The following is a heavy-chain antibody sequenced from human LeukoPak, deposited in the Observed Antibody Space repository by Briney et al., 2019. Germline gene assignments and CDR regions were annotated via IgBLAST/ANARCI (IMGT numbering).Heavy chain of an antibody. CDR3: ARDGLYQLLWFGEFSEGFDC. V-gene: IGHV1-18*01. CDR1: GYTFTSYG. J-gene: IGHJ4*02. CDR2: ISAYNGNT. Sequence: ASVKVSCKASGYTFTSYGISWVRQAPGQGLEWMGWISAYNGNTNYAQKLQGRVTMTTDTSTSTAYMELRSLRSDDTAVYYCARDGLYQLLWFGEFSEGFDCWGQGTLVTVSS. D-gene: IGHD3-10*01.